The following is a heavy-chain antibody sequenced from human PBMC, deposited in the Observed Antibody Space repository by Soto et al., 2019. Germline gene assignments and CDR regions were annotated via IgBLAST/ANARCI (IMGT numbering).Heavy chain of an antibody. J-gene: IGHJ4*02. V-gene: IGHV1-18*01. CDR3: PVVAGVWEIDY. CDR1: GYTFTSYG. CDR2: ISAYNGNT. Sequence: ASVKVSCKASGYTFTSYGISWVRQAPGQGLEWMGWISAYNGNTNYAQKLQGRVTMTTDTSTSTAYMELRSPRSDDTAVYYCPVVAGVWEIDYWGQGTLVTVSS. D-gene: IGHD6-19*01.